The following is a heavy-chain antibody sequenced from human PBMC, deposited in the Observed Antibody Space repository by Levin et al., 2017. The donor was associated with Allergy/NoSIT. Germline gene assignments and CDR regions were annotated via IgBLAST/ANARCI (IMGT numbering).Heavy chain of an antibody. CDR3: ARSSGSGSYRTYYFDY. Sequence: GESLKISCVASGFTFSTYSMNWVRQAPGKGLEWVSFISGGSGYIYYADSVKGRFTISRDNAKNSLYLQMNSLRAEDTAVYYCARSSGSGSYRTYYFDYWGQGTLVTVSS. D-gene: IGHD3-10*01. V-gene: IGHV3-21*01. J-gene: IGHJ4*02. CDR1: GFTFSTYS. CDR2: ISGGSGYI.